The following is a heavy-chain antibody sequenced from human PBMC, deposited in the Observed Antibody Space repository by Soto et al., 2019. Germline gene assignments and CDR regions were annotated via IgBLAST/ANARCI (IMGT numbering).Heavy chain of an antibody. J-gene: IGHJ6*02. D-gene: IGHD3-9*01. V-gene: IGHV1-18*04. CDR2: ISAYNGNT. Sequence: ASVKVSCKASGYTFTSYGISWVRQAPGQGLEWMGWISAYNGNTKYAQKLQGRVTMTTDTSTSTAYMELSSLRSEDTAVYYCARPQVRTGYYVYYYYYPMDVWGQGTTVTVSS. CDR1: GYTFTSYG. CDR3: ARPQVRTGYYVYYYYYPMDV.